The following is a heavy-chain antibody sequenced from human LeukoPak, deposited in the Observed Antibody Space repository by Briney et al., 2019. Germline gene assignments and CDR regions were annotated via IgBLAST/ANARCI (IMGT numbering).Heavy chain of an antibody. D-gene: IGHD6-13*01. CDR3: ARAGPSSSWHQFDY. V-gene: IGHV3-66*01. Sequence: PGGSLRLSCVVSGFTLSGHSINWVRQAPGKGLEWVSVIYSGGRTYYADSVKGRFTISRDNSKNTLYLQMNRLRAEDTAVYYCARAGPSSSWHQFDYWGQGTLVTVSS. CDR1: GFTLSGHS. J-gene: IGHJ4*02. CDR2: IYSGGRT.